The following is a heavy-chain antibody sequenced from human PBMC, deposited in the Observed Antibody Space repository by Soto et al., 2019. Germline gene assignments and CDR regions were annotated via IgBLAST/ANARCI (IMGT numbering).Heavy chain of an antibody. CDR2: IYYSGST. D-gene: IGHD2-8*01. V-gene: IGHV4-59*08. CDR1: GGSISSYY. CDR3: ARRVLGDPNGGRDGFEP. J-gene: IGHJ5*01. Sequence: SETLSLTCAVSGGSISSYYWSWIRQPPGKGLEWIGYIYYSGSTNYNPSLKSRVTISVDTSKNQFSLKLSSVTAADTAVYYCARRVLGDPNGGRDGFEPWGPGTRVNLPS.